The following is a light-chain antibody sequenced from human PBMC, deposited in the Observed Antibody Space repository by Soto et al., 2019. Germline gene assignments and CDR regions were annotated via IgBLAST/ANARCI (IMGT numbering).Light chain of an antibody. CDR3: ISYRGSDPSYV. J-gene: IGLJ1*01. CDR1: SSDIGSYNY. V-gene: IGLV2-14*01. CDR2: EVR. Sequence: QSVLTQPASVSGSPGQSITISCTGTSSDIGSYNYVAWYQQFPGKTPKLIIYEVRNRPSGVSFRFSGSKSGNTASLTISGLQAEDEDDYYCISYRGSDPSYVFGTGTKVTVL.